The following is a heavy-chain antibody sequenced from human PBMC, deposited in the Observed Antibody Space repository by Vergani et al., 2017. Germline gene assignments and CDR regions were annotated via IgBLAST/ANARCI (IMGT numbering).Heavy chain of an antibody. CDR2: IYPGDSDT. CDR3: ARNLIGPRSQTDNWFDP. V-gene: IGHV5-51*01. Sequence: EVQLVQSGAEVKKPGESLKISCKGSGYSFTSYWIGWVRQMPGKGLEWMGIIYPGDSDTRYSPSFQGQVTISADKSISTAYLKWSSLKASDTAMYCCARNLIGPRSQTDNWFDPWGQGTLVTVSS. CDR1: GYSFTSYW. D-gene: IGHD2/OR15-2a*01. J-gene: IGHJ5*02.